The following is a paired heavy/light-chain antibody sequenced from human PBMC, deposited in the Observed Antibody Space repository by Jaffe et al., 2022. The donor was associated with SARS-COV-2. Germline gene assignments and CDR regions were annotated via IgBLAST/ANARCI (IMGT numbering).Light chain of an antibody. CDR3: QQYNNWPLYT. CDR1: QSVSSN. J-gene: IGKJ2*01. V-gene: IGKV3-15*01. CDR2: GAS. Sequence: EIVMTQSPATLSVSPGERATLSCRASQSVSSNLAWYQQKPGQAPRLLIYGASTRATGIPARFSGSGSGTEFTLTISSLQSEDFAVYYCQQYNNWPLYTFGQGTKLEIK.
Heavy chain of an antibody. CDR1: GGSISSSSYY. J-gene: IGHJ4*02. Sequence: QLQLQESGPGLVKPSETLSLTCTVSGGSISSSSYYWGWIRQPPGKGLEWIGSIYYSGSTYYNPSLKSRVTISVDTSKNQFSLKLSSVTAADTAVYYCARLPYGDYEEGVAGEFDYWGQGTLVTVSS. CDR3: ARLPYGDYEEGVAGEFDY. D-gene: IGHD4-17*01. V-gene: IGHV4-39*01. CDR2: IYYSGST.